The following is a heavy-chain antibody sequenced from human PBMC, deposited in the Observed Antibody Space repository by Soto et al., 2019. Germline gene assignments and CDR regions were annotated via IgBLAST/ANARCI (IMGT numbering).Heavy chain of an antibody. V-gene: IGHV3-30-3*01. D-gene: IGHD6-13*01. Sequence: GGSLRLSCAASGFTFSSYAMHWVRQAPGKGLEWVAVISYDGSNKYYADSVKGRFTISRDNSKNTLYLQMNSLRAEDTAVYYCARRLGTAGFPSGMDVWGQGTTVTVSS. CDR2: ISYDGSNK. CDR3: ARRLGTAGFPSGMDV. CDR1: GFTFSSYA. J-gene: IGHJ6*02.